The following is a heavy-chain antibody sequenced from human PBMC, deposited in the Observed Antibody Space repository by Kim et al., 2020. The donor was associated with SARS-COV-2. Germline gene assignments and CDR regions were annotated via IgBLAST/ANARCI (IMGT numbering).Heavy chain of an antibody. J-gene: IGHJ6*02. CDR2: INPNSGGT. Sequence: ASVKVSCKASGYTFTGYYMHWVRQAPGQGLEWMGWINPNSGGTNYAQKFQGWVTMTRDTSISTAYMELSRLRSDDTAVYYCARDSGYDYENYYYYYGMDVWGQGTTVTVSS. CDR1: GYTFTGYY. V-gene: IGHV1-2*04. CDR3: ARDSGYDYENYYYYYGMDV. D-gene: IGHD5-12*01.